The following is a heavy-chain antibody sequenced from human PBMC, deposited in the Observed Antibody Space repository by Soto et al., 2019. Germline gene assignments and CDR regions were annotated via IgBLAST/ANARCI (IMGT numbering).Heavy chain of an antibody. CDR2: IYYSGST. Sequence: SVTMSLTCTVAGGNIISGGCYWSWNRQHPGKGLEWIGYIYYSGSTYYNPSLKSRVTISVDTSKNQFSLKLSSVTAADTAVYYCARVGDIVVVPAVNWFDPWGQGTLVTVPQ. V-gene: IGHV4-31*03. J-gene: IGHJ5*02. D-gene: IGHD2-2*01. CDR3: ARVGDIVVVPAVNWFDP. CDR1: GGNIISGGCY.